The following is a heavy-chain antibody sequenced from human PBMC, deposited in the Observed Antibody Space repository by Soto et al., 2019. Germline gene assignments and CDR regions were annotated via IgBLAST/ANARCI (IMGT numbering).Heavy chain of an antibody. CDR2: ISAYNGNT. CDR3: ARHPIGGSGSPKHNWFDP. D-gene: IGHD3-10*01. CDR1: GYTFTSYG. V-gene: IGHV1-18*01. J-gene: IGHJ5*02. Sequence: ASVKVSCKASGYTFTSYGISWVRQAPGQGLEWMGWISAYNGNTNYAQKLQGRVTMTTDTSTSTAYMELRSLRSDDTAVYYCARHPIGGSGSPKHNWFDPWGQGTLVTVSS.